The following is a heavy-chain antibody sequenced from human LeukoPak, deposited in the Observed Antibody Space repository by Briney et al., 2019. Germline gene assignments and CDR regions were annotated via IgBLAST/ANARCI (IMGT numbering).Heavy chain of an antibody. D-gene: IGHD6-13*01. Sequence: AEALSLTCTVSGGSINTDSYYWSWIRQPPGKGLEWIGYIYFTGTTYYNPSLKSRVTISIDTSKNQFSLRLTSLTAADTAVFYCARADSSSWFDYWGRGSLVTVSS. CDR2: IYFTGTT. J-gene: IGHJ4*02. CDR3: ARADSSSWFDY. CDR1: GGSINTDSYY. V-gene: IGHV4-31*03.